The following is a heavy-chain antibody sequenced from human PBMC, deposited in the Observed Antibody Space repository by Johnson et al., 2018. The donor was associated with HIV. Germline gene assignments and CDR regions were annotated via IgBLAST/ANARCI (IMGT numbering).Heavy chain of an antibody. CDR3: ARGGAYSSGWYDDAFDI. CDR2: ISYDGSNK. V-gene: IGHV3-30-3*01. CDR1: GFTFSSYA. D-gene: IGHD6-19*01. Sequence: MQLVESGGGLVQPGGSLRLSCAASGFTFSSYAMSWVRQAPGKGLEWVAVISYDGSNKYYADSVKGRFTISRDNSKTTLYLQMNSLRTEDTAVYSCARGGAYSSGWYDDAFDIWGQGTMVTVSS. J-gene: IGHJ3*02.